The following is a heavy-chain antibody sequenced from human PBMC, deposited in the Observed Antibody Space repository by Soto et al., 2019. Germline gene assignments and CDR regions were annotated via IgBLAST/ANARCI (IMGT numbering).Heavy chain of an antibody. J-gene: IGHJ4*02. CDR3: PRSVSFTTPRPDF. Sequence: QVQLVQSGAEVKKPGASVKVSCKATGYTFTGYYMHWVRQAPGQGLEWGGWINPDRGDTNYAHKFQGRVTVTRDTSISTAYMEVNRLRSDDTAVYYCPRSVSFTTPRPDFWGQGTLVTVSS. V-gene: IGHV1-2*07. CDR2: INPDRGDT. CDR1: GYTFTGYY. D-gene: IGHD6-6*01.